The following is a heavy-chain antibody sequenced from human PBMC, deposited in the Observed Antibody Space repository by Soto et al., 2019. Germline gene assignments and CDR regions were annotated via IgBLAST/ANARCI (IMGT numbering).Heavy chain of an antibody. Sequence: VQLVQSGAEVKQPGSSVKVSCKASGGTFSSYTVTWVRQAPGHGLELMGGFVPIVGTTAYSHNFQGRLTITADVSATTGYMELSRLTSDGTARYYCAIGSTYSGEFEFWGPGSLVTVS. CDR1: GGTFSSYT. V-gene: IGHV1-69*01. CDR2: FVPIVGTT. D-gene: IGHD1-26*01. CDR3: AIGSTYSGEFEF. J-gene: IGHJ4*02.